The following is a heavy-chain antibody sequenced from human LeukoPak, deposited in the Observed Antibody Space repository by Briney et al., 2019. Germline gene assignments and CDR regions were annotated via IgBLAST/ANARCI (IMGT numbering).Heavy chain of an antibody. CDR2: IGSSSSTI. D-gene: IGHD3-22*01. J-gene: IGHJ4*02. CDR3: ARVEVVGYYDSSGSHRGYYFDY. V-gene: IGHV3-48*01. CDR1: GFTLSNCG. Sequence: PGGSLRLSCAASGFTLSNCGMNWVRQAPGKGLEWVSYIGSSSSTIYYADSVKGRFTFSRDNAKNSLYLQMNSLRAEDTAVYYCARVEVVGYYDSSGSHRGYYFDYWGQGTLVTVSS.